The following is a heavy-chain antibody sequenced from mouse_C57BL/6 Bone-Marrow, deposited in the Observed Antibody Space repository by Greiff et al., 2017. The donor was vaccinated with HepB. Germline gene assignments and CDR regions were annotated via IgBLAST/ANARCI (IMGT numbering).Heavy chain of an antibody. CDR3: AIYSNYVPY. J-gene: IGHJ3*01. D-gene: IGHD2-5*01. Sequence: EVKLVESGGGLVKPGGSLKLSCEASGFTFSDYGMHWVRQAPEKGLEWVAYISSGSSTIYYAYTVKGRFTISRDNAKNTLFLQMTSLRSEDTAMYYCAIYSNYVPYWDQGTLVTVSA. CDR1: GFTFSDYG. CDR2: ISSGSSTI. V-gene: IGHV5-17*01.